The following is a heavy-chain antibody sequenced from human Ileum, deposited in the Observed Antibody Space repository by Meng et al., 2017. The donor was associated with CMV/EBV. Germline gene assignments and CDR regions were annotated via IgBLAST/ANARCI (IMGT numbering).Heavy chain of an antibody. J-gene: IGHJ4*02. CDR1: GGTFSSYA. V-gene: IGHV1-69*05. D-gene: IGHD2-15*01. CDR3: TTETPAAYYLDS. CDR2: FYSDAGTT. Sequence: QVQLVQSGAEVKKPGSSVKVPCKASGGTFSSYAISWVRPAPGQGLEWMGVFYSDAGTTSCPPKFQGRLTMTSDTSRSTFFLELTSLTSEDTAFYYCTTETPAAYYLDSWGPGTLVTVSS.